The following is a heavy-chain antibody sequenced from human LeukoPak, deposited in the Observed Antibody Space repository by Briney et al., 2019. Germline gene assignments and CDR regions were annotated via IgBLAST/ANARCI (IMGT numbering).Heavy chain of an antibody. D-gene: IGHD3-22*01. CDR3: ARVQYYYDSSGNYHYFDS. V-gene: IGHV3-48*01. J-gene: IGHJ4*02. Sequence: GGSLRLSCAASGFTFSTYSMNWVRQAPGKGLEWVSYISSESTAIYYADSLKGRFTISRDNAKNSLCLQMNSLRAEDTAVYYCARVQYYYDSSGNYHYFDSWGQGTLVTVSS. CDR2: ISSESTAI. CDR1: GFTFSTYS.